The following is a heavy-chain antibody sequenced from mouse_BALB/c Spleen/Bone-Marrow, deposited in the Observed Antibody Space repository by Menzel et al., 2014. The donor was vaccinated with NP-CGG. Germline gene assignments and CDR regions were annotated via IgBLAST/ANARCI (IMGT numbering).Heavy chain of an antibody. J-gene: IGHJ4*01. V-gene: IGHV5-17*02. CDR1: GFTFSSFG. Sequence: EVQVVESGGGLVQPGGSRKLSCAASGFTFSSFGMHWVRQAPEKGLEWVAYISSGSSSIYYADTVKGRFTISRDNPKNTLFLQMTSLRSEDTAMYYCARRIRLHYAMDYWGQGTSVTVSS. CDR3: ARRIRLHYAMDY. D-gene: IGHD2-13*01. CDR2: ISSGSSSI.